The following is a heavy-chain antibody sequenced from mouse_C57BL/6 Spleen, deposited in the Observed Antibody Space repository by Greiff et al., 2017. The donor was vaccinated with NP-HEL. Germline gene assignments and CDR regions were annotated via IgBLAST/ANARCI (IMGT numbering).Heavy chain of an antibody. CDR3: AGQEADDYGFDY. CDR1: GFTFSDDG. D-gene: IGHD1-1*01. V-gene: IGHV5-17*01. J-gene: IGHJ2*01. CDR2: ISSGSSTI. Sequence: EVHLVESGGGLVKPGGSLKLSCAASGFTFSDDGMHWVRQAPEKGLEWVAYISSGSSTIYYADTVKGRFTISRDNAKNTLFLQMTSLRSQDTAMYYCAGQEADDYGFDYWGQGATLTVSS.